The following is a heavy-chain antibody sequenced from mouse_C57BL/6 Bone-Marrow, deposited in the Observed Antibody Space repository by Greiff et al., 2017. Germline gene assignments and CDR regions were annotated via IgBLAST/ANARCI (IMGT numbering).Heavy chain of an antibody. Sequence: QVQLQQPGAELVMPGASVKLSCKASGYTFTSYWMHWVKQRPGQGLEWIGEIDPSDSYTNYNQKFKGKSTLTADKSSSTAYMQLSSLTSEDSAVYYCARFYYDYDWGFYAMDYWGQGTSVTVSS. J-gene: IGHJ4*01. CDR3: ARFYYDYDWGFYAMDY. V-gene: IGHV1-69*01. CDR1: GYTFTSYW. CDR2: IDPSDSYT. D-gene: IGHD2-4*01.